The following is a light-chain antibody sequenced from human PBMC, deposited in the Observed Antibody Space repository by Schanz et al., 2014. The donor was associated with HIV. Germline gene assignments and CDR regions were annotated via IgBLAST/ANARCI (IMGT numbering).Light chain of an antibody. V-gene: IGLV2-8*01. CDR2: DVT. Sequence: QSALTQPASVSGSPGQSITISCTGTSSDIGHYNYVSWYQQHPGKAPKLLIYDVTNRPSGVPARFSGSKSGNTASLTVSGLQADDEADYYCSSYGGGDTLLFGGGTKLTVL. J-gene: IGLJ3*02. CDR1: SSDIGHYNY. CDR3: SSYGGGDTLL.